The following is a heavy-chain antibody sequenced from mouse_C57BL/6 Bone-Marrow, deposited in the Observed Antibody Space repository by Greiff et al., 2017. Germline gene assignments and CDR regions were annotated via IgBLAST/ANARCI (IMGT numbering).Heavy chain of an antibody. D-gene: IGHD2-2*01. Sequence: QVQLQQSGAELMKPGASVKLSCKATGYTFTGYWIEWVKQRPGHGLEWIGEILPGGGSTKYNEKFQGKATFTADTSSNTAYMQLSSLTTEDSAIDNGARRMGYYWYCDVWGTGTTVTVSS. CDR1: GYTFTGYW. J-gene: IGHJ1*03. V-gene: IGHV1-9*01. CDR3: ARRMGYYWYCDV. CDR2: ILPGGGST.